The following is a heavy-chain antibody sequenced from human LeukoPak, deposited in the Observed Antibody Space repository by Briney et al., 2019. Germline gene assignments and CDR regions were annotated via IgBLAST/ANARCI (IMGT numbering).Heavy chain of an antibody. D-gene: IGHD5-24*01. J-gene: IGHJ6*03. CDR2: IYSGST. V-gene: IGHV4-39*07. CDR1: GGSISSTSYY. Sequence: PSETLSLTCTVSGGSISSTSYYWGWIRQPPGKGLEWIGSIYSGSTYYNPSLKSRVTISVDTSKNQFSLKLSSVTAADTAVYYCARERRDGYNVYYYYNYMDVWGKGTTVTVSS. CDR3: ARERRDGYNVYYYYNYMDV.